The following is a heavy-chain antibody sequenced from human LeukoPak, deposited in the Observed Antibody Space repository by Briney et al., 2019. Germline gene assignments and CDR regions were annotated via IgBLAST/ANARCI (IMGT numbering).Heavy chain of an antibody. V-gene: IGHV1-69*01. D-gene: IGHD3-22*01. CDR1: GGTFSSYT. Sequence: SVKVSCKASGGTFSSYTISWVRQAPGQGLEWMGGIIPIFGTANYAQKFQGRVTITADESTSTAYMELSSLRSEDTAVYYCARDLGDSSGYGAFDIWGQGTMVTVSS. CDR3: ARDLGDSSGYGAFDI. CDR2: IIPIFGTA. J-gene: IGHJ3*02.